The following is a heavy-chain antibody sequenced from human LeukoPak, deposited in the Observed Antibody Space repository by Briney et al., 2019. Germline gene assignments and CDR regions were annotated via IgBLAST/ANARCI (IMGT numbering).Heavy chain of an antibody. D-gene: IGHD2-21*02. CDR1: GGSISSDY. V-gene: IGHV4-59*08. Sequence: KPSETLSLTCTVSGGSISSDYWSWVRQPPGKGLEWIGYIYYSGSTNSNPSLKSRVTISVDTSKNQFSLKLSSVPAADTAVYYCARRDASCGGDCLSNWGQGTLVTVSS. CDR3: ARRDASCGGDCLSN. J-gene: IGHJ4*02. CDR2: IYYSGST.